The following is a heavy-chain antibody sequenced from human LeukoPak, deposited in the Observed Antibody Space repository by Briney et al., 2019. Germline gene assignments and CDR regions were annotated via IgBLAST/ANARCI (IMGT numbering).Heavy chain of an antibody. CDR1: GGSFSGYY. Sequence: SETLSLTCAVYGGSFSGYYWSWIRQPPGKGLEWIGEINHSGSTNYNPSLKSRVTISVDTSKNQFSLKLSSVTAADTAVYYCARRTRYYYGSGRTGGYYFDYWGQGTLVTVSS. CDR3: ARRTRYYYGSGRTGGYYFDY. V-gene: IGHV4-34*01. CDR2: INHSGST. D-gene: IGHD3-10*01. J-gene: IGHJ4*02.